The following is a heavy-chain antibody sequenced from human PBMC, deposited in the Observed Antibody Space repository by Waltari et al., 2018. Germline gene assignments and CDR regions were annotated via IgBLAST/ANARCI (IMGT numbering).Heavy chain of an antibody. D-gene: IGHD2-2*01. CDR3: ASGGKIVVVPADY. V-gene: IGHV3-30*02. CDR2: IRYDGSDK. CDR1: GFSFRSYG. Sequence: QAQLVESGGGVVHPGGSLRLSCTASGFSFRSYGMHWVRQTPGKGLEWVVFIRYDGSDKYYADSVKGRFTISRDTSKNTLYLQMNSLRSEDTAVYYCASGGKIVVVPADYWGQGTLVTVSS. J-gene: IGHJ4*02.